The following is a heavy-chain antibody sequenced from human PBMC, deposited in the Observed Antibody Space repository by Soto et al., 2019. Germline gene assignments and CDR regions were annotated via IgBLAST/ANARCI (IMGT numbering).Heavy chain of an antibody. D-gene: IGHD6-13*01. CDR1: EFTFSSYE. CDR3: VRFGGAAAGPGDY. V-gene: IGHV3-48*03. CDR2: ISSSGTTI. J-gene: IGHJ4*02. Sequence: EVQLVESGGGLVQPGGSLRLSGVASEFTFSSYEMNWVRQAPGKGLEWVSYISSSGTTIYYTDSVKGRFTISRDNAKKSLYLQMNSLRAEDPAVYYCVRFGGAAAGPGDYWGQGTLVTFSS.